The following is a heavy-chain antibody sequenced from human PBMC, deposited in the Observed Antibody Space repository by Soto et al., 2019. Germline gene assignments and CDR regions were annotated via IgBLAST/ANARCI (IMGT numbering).Heavy chain of an antibody. CDR3: ARDYYGSGSYLGPSYYYYMDV. J-gene: IGHJ6*03. Sequence: PGGSLRLSCAASGFTFSSYWMSWVRQAPGKGLEWVANIKQDGSEKYYVDSVKGRFTISRDNAKNSLYLQMNSLRAEDTAVYYCARDYYGSGSYLGPSYYYYMDVWGKGTTVTVSS. D-gene: IGHD3-10*01. CDR1: GFTFSSYW. CDR2: IKQDGSEK. V-gene: IGHV3-7*01.